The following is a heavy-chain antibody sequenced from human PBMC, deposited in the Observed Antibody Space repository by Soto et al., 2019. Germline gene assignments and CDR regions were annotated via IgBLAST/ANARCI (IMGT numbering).Heavy chain of an antibody. CDR1: GGTFGSYA. V-gene: IGHV1-69*01. D-gene: IGHD2-2*01. J-gene: IGHJ6*02. CDR2: IIPITATA. Sequence: QVQLVQSGAEVKKPGSSVKVSCKASGGTFGSYAISWVRQAPGQGLEWMGWIIPITATANYAQKFQGRVTITADECTSTASMQLSSLRSEDTAVYYCARSQGSSTSLEIYYYYYYGMDVWGQGTTVTVSS. CDR3: ARSQGSSTSLEIYYYYYYGMDV.